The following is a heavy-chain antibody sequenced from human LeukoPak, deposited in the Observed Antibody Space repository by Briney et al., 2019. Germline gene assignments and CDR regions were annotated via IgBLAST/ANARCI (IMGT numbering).Heavy chain of an antibody. Sequence: GGSLRLSCAASGFTFSSYAMSWVRQAPGKGLEWVSAISGSGGSTYYADSVKGRFTISRDNSKNTLYLQMNSLRAEDTAVYYCARAGGWYGGEYFDYWGQGTLVTVSS. V-gene: IGHV3-23*01. CDR1: GFTFSSYA. J-gene: IGHJ4*02. CDR3: ARAGGWYGGEYFDY. CDR2: ISGSGGST. D-gene: IGHD6-19*01.